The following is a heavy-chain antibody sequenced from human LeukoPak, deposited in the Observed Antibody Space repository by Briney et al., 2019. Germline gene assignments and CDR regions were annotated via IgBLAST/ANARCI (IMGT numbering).Heavy chain of an antibody. CDR2: VSGSGGST. CDR3: AKDRGSYYAEYFQH. CDR1: RFTFRSYA. J-gene: IGHJ1*01. D-gene: IGHD1-26*01. V-gene: IGHV3-23*01. Sequence: PGGSLRLSCAASRFTFRSYAMSWVPQAPGKGLERVSAVSGSGGSTYYADSVQGRFTISRDNSKNTLYLQMNSLRAEDTAVYYCAKDRGSYYAEYFQHWGQGTLVTVSS.